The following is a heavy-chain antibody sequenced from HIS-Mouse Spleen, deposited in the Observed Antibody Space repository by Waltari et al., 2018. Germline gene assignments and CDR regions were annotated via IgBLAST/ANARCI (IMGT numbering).Heavy chain of an antibody. Sequence: QVQLVESGGGVVQPGRSLRLSCAASGFTFSSYGMHWVRQAPGKGLEWVAVKSYEGSNKDYADSVKGRFTISRDNSKNTLYLQMNSLRAEDTAVYYCAKASSGWLDYWGQGTLVTVSS. J-gene: IGHJ4*02. CDR3: AKASSGWLDY. CDR2: KSYEGSNK. CDR1: GFTFSSYG. V-gene: IGHV3-30*18. D-gene: IGHD6-19*01.